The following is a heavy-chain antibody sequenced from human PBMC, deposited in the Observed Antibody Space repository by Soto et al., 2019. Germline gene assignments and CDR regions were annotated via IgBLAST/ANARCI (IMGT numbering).Heavy chain of an antibody. J-gene: IGHJ4*02. Sequence: SGPTLVNPTQTLTLTCTFSGFSLSTSAMCVSWIRQPPGKALEWLARIDWDDDKYYTTSLRTRLTISKDTSKNQVVLTMTNMDPVDTATYYCARISENCSGGSCHYSDYWGQGALVTVSS. CDR3: ARISENCSGGSCHYSDY. CDR2: IDWDDDK. V-gene: IGHV2-70*11. D-gene: IGHD2-15*01. CDR1: GFSLSTSAMC.